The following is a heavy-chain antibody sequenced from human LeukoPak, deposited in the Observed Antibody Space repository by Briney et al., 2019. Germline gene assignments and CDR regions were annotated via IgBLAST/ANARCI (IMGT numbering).Heavy chain of an antibody. D-gene: IGHD3-16*01. V-gene: IGHV3-30-3*01. Sequence: GRSLRLSCAASGFTFTYYAMHWVRQAPGKGLELVALISYDGSRQYYTDSVKGRFIISRDDSKNTVYLQMNSLGVDDTALYYCARGPGPVVWGPRRAFDLWGQGTMVTVSS. J-gene: IGHJ3*01. CDR3: ARGPGPVVWGPRRAFDL. CDR2: ISYDGSRQ. CDR1: GFTFTYYA.